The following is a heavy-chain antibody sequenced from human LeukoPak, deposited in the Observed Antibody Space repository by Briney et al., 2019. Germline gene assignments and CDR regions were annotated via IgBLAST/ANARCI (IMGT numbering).Heavy chain of an antibody. CDR2: IYNSGST. D-gene: IGHD1-26*01. J-gene: IGHJ4*02. CDR1: GGSISSSSYY. CDR3: ARHLRAHSGSFLFDY. V-gene: IGHV4-39*01. Sequence: PSETLSLTCTVSGGSISSSSYYWGWIRQPPGKGLEWIGSIYNSGSTDYNPSLKSRVTISVDTSKNQFSLKLSSVTAADTAVYYCARHLRAHSGSFLFDYWGQGTLVTVSS.